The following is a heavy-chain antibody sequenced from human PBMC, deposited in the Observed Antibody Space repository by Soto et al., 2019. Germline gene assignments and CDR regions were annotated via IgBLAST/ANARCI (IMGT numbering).Heavy chain of an antibody. CDR2: IIPIFTTA. Sequence: QVQLVQSGAEVRKPGSSVKVSCKASGYTFSSYAVSWVRQAPGQGLEWMGGIIPIFTTANYARKFQGRVTIIADELTSTAYMELSSLRSGDTAVYYCARGGRVAAGQTAFDYWGQGTLLTVSS. V-gene: IGHV1-69*12. CDR3: ARGGRVAAGQTAFDY. J-gene: IGHJ4*02. CDR1: GYTFSSYA. D-gene: IGHD2-21*02.